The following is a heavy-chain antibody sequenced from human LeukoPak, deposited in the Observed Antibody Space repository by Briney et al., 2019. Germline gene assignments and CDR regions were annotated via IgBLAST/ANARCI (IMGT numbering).Heavy chain of an antibody. CDR3: IRYGYNLLEYSQH. V-gene: IGHV3-15*07. D-gene: IGHD5-24*01. J-gene: IGHJ1*01. CDR1: GFIFTNAG. Sequence: SPGGSLRLSCAASGFIFTNAGMNWFGQAPGKGRDWFGRIKSKTDGGTTDYAAPVKGRFTVSRDDSKSKLYLQMNSLKTEDTAMYYCIRYGYNLLEYSQHWGQGTLVTVSS. CDR2: IKSKTDGGTT.